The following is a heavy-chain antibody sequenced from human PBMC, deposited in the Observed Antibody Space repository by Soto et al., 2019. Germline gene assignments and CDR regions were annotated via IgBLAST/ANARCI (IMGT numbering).Heavy chain of an antibody. D-gene: IGHD6-25*01. Sequence: QVQLVESGGGVVQPGRSLRLSCAASGFTFSNYGMHWVRQAPGKGLEWVAVISYDGSNKYYADSVKGRFTISRDNSKNTPDLAMNRLIAEEMAVYYCAKEDGSGHRRKAFDIWGPGTMVTVSS. J-gene: IGHJ3*02. CDR3: AKEDGSGHRRKAFDI. CDR1: GFTFSNYG. CDR2: ISYDGSNK. V-gene: IGHV3-30*18.